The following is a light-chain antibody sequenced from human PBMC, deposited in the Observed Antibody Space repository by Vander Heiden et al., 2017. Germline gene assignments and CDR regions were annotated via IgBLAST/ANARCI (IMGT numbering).Light chain of an antibody. CDR2: FDD. CDR3: ASWDDSLNGVV. CDR1: APNIGENV. V-gene: IGLV1-36*01. J-gene: IGLJ2*01. Sequence: QSVLTQPPSVSEVPGQRVTMSCSGTAPNIGENVVNWYQQLPGKAPTLLIYFDDLLASGVSDRFSGSRSGTTASLAISGLQSEDEADYYCASWDDSLNGVVFGGGTRLTVL.